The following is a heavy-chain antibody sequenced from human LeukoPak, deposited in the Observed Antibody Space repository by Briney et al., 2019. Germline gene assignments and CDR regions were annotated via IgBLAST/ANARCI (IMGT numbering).Heavy chain of an antibody. V-gene: IGHV4-39*07. CDR3: ARVISSPYYYGSGILRFDP. J-gene: IGHJ5*02. CDR2: IYYSGST. CDR1: GGSISSSSYY. Sequence: SETLSLTCTVSGGSISSSSYYWGWIRQPPGKGLEWIGSIYYSGSTYYNPSLKSRVTISVDTSKNQFSLKLSSVTAADTAVYYCARVISSPYYYGSGILRFDPWGQGTLVTVSS. D-gene: IGHD3-10*01.